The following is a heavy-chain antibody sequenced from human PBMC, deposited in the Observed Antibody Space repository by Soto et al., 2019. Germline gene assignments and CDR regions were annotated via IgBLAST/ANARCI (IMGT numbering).Heavy chain of an antibody. J-gene: IGHJ4*02. D-gene: IGHD1-1*01. CDR2: IIPIFGTT. V-gene: IGHV1-69*13. CDR3: ARPRTVATTKGYDY. Sequence: SLKVSCKASGGTFSNYPISWVRQAPGQGLEWMGAIIPIFGTTNYAQNFQDRVTITADESASTAYMELSSLTSADTALYYCARPRTVATTKGYDYWGQGTLVTVSS. CDR1: GGTFSNYP.